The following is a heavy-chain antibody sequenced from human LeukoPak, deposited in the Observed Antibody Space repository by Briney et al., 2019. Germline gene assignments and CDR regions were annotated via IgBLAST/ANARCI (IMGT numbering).Heavy chain of an antibody. CDR3: ARAAAGGTTNWFDP. D-gene: IGHD6-13*01. CDR2: ISAYNGNT. CDR1: GYTFINYG. Sequence: EASVKVSCKASGYTFINYGISWVRQAPGQGLEWMGWISAYNGNTNYAQKLQGRVTLTTDTSTTTAYMELRSLRSDDTAVYYCARAAAGGTTNWFDPWGQGTLVTVSS. V-gene: IGHV1-18*01. J-gene: IGHJ5*02.